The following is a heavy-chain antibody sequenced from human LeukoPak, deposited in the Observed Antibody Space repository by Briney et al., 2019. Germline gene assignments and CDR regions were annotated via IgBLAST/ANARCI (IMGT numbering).Heavy chain of an antibody. V-gene: IGHV3-30*02. CDR2: LRYDGSNE. J-gene: IGHJ4*02. Sequence: PGGSLRLSCAASGFTFSSYGMHWVRQAPGKGLEWVAFLRYDGSNEYYADSVKGRFTISRDNSKNTLYLQMNSLRAEDSAVYYCARDLTYSGWYYFDYWGQGTLVTVSS. D-gene: IGHD6-19*01. CDR1: GFTFSSYG. CDR3: ARDLTYSGWYYFDY.